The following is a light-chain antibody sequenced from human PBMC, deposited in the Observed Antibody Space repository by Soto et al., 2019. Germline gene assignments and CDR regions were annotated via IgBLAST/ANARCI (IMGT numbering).Light chain of an antibody. V-gene: IGKV3-11*02. CDR2: DSS. CDR3: QQRSNWPPLT. CDR1: QSLINY. Sequence: EIVLTQSPATLSLSPGESATLSCMASQSLINYLAWYQQKPGQAPRLLISDSSNRSTGIPARFSGSGSGRDFTLTISSLEPEDSAIYYCQQRSNWPPLTFGGGTRVDIK. J-gene: IGKJ4*01.